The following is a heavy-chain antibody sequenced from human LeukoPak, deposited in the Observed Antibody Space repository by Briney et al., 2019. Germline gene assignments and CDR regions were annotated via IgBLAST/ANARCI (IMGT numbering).Heavy chain of an antibody. D-gene: IGHD3-16*01. Sequence: SETLSLTCTVYGESTGGERPHWGWIRQPPGKGLEWIASISESGATYYNPSLKSRVTISVDTSKNQFSLRLSSMTAADTAVYYCARVGGRSFYYYYMDVWGKGTTVTVSS. CDR2: ISESGAT. J-gene: IGHJ6*03. CDR3: ARVGGRSFYYYYMDV. V-gene: IGHV4-39*07. CDR1: GESTGGERPH.